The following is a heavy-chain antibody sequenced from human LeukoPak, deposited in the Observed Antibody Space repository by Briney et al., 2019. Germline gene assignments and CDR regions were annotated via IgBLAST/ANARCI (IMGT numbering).Heavy chain of an antibody. CDR2: MWYDGSKE. J-gene: IGHJ4*02. CDR3: ATDLSFGSLDF. CDR1: GFTLSSHG. D-gene: IGHD1-26*01. Sequence: GGSLRLSCAASGFTLSSHGMHWVRQAPGKGLEWVAGMWYDGSKEDYADSVKGRFTISRDISKNTLNLQMNSLRVEDTAMFYCATDLSFGSLDFRGQGTLVTVSS. V-gene: IGHV3-33*01.